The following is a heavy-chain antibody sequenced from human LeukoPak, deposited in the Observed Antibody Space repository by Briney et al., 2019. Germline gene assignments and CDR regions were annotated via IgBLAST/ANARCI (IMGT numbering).Heavy chain of an antibody. CDR3: ARAQGGYYDSSGYSHNHAFDI. CDR1: GFTFSSYW. V-gene: IGHV3-7*03. CDR2: IKQDGSEK. Sequence: AGGSLRLSCAASGFTFSSYWMSWVRQAPGKGLEWVANIKQDGSEKYYVDSVKGRFTISRDNAKNSLYLQMNSLRAEDTALYYCARAQGGYYDSSGYSHNHAFDIWGQGTMVTVSS. D-gene: IGHD3-22*01. J-gene: IGHJ3*02.